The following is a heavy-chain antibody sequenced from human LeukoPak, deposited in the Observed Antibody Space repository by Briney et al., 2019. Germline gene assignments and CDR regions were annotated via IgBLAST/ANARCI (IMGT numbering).Heavy chain of an antibody. V-gene: IGHV4-34*01. CDR3: ARGPPRHYYYYYYMDV. Sequence: PSETLSLTCAVYGGSFSVYYWSWIRQPPGKGLEWIGEINHSGSTNYNPSLKSRVTISVDTSKNQFSLKLSSVTAADTAVYYCARGPPRHYYYYYYMDVWGKGTTVTVSS. J-gene: IGHJ6*03. CDR2: INHSGST. CDR1: GGSFSVYY.